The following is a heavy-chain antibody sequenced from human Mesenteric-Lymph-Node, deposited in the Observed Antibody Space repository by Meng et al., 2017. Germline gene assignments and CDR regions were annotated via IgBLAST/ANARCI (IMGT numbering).Heavy chain of an antibody. CDR1: GDSITNHNW. D-gene: IGHD2-2*01. CDR2: IPHRGSS. CDR3: ARGELLWDY. Sequence: QVQFGESGPALVKPSETLSLTCAVSGDSITNHNWWAWVRQPPGKGLEWIGEIPHRGSSAYNPSLKSRVTISVDTSKNQFSLKLSSVTAADTAVYFCARGELLWDYWGQGTLVTVSS. V-gene: IGHV4-4*02. J-gene: IGHJ4*02.